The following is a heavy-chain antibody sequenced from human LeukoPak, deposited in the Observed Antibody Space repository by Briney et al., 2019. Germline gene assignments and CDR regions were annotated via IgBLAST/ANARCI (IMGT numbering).Heavy chain of an antibody. CDR1: GGSISSGDYY. CDR2: IYYSGST. D-gene: IGHD3-22*01. J-gene: IGHJ4*02. V-gene: IGHV4-30-4*01. CDR3: ARGSLQWLLPH. Sequence: SQTLSLTCTVSGGSISSGDYYWSWIRQPPGKGLEWIGYIYYSGSTHYNPSLKSRVTISVDTSKNQFSLKLSSVTAADTAVYYCARGSLQWLLPHWGQGTLVTVSS.